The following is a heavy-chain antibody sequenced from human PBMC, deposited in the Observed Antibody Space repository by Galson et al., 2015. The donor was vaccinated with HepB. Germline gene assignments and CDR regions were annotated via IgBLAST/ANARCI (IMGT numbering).Heavy chain of an antibody. V-gene: IGHV1-8*01. J-gene: IGHJ4*02. Sequence: SVKVSCKASGYTFTSYDINWVRQATGQGLEWMGWMNPNSGNTGYAQKFQGRVTMTRNTSMSTAYMELSSLRSEDTAVYYCARGRGKGIAAAGKVSSYWGQGTLVTVSS. CDR2: MNPNSGNT. CDR1: GYTFTSYD. CDR3: ARGRGKGIAAAGKVSSY. D-gene: IGHD6-13*01.